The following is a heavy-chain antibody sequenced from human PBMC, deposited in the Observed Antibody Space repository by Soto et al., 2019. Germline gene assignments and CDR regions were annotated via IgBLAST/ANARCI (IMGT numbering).Heavy chain of an antibody. CDR2: ISTTNGNT. Sequence: QVQLVQSGAEVKQPGASVKVSCKASGYTFTNYGFPWVREAPGQGLEWMGWISTTNGNTKYAQKVQGILTMTTDTSTSTANLELTSLRSDDKAVDYCSSTTVPASYYYIDVWGKGTTVTVSS. CDR1: GYTFTNYG. J-gene: IGHJ6*03. CDR3: SSTTVPASYYYIDV. V-gene: IGHV1-18*01. D-gene: IGHD4-17*01.